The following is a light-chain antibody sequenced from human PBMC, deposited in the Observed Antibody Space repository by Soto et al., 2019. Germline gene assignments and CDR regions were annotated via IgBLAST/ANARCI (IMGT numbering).Light chain of an antibody. CDR3: QQYGSLPWT. CDR1: QSVSSNY. CDR2: GAS. V-gene: IGKV3-20*01. J-gene: IGKJ1*01. Sequence: EIVLTQSPDTLSLSPGERATLSCRASQSVSSNYLAWYQQIPGQAPRPLIYGASSRVPGIPDRFSDSGSGTDFTLTISRLEPEDFAVYYCQQYGSLPWTFGQGTKVEIK.